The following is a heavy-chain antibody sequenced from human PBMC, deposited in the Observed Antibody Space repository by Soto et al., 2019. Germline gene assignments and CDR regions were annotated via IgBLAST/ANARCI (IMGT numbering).Heavy chain of an antibody. CDR3: ASPPTTGNYYYYGMDV. D-gene: IGHD4-17*01. CDR2: IIPIFGTA. J-gene: IGHJ6*02. Sequence: QVQLVQSGAEVKKPGSSVKVPCKASGGTFSSYAISWVRQAPGQGLEWMGGIIPIFGTADYAQKFQGRVTITAXXXTXXADMELSSLRSEDTAVYYCASPPTTGNYYYYGMDVWGQGTTVTVSS. V-gene: IGHV1-69*12. CDR1: GGTFSSYA.